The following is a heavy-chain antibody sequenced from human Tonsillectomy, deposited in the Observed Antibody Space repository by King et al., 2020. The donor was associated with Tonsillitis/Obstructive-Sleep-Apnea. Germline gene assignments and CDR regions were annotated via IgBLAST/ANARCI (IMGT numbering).Heavy chain of an antibody. CDR1: GYTFTGYY. Sequence: VQLVESGAEVKKPGASVKVSCKASGYTFTGYYMHWVRQAPGQGLEWMGWINPNSGGTNYAQKFQGRVTMTRDTSISTAYRELSRLRSDDTVVYYCAIEHGRDDYSSSRYWYFDLLGRGTLVTVSS. J-gene: IGHJ2*01. CDR2: INPNSGGT. CDR3: AIEHGRDDYSSSRYWYFDL. D-gene: IGHD4-11*01. V-gene: IGHV1-2*02.